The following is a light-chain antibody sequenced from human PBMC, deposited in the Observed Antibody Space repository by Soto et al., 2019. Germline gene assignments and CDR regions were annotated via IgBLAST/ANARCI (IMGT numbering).Light chain of an antibody. CDR2: GAS. CDR1: QSVSSN. Sequence: EIVMTQSPATLSVSPGERATLSCRASQSVSSNLAWYQQKPGQAPRLLIYGASTRDTGIPARFSGSGSGTEFTITISSLQSEDFAVYYCQQYNNWPPWTFGQGTKGEIK. V-gene: IGKV3-15*01. J-gene: IGKJ1*01. CDR3: QQYNNWPPWT.